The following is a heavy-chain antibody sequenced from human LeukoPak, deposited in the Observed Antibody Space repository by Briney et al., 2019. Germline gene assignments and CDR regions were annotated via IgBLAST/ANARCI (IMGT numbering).Heavy chain of an antibody. V-gene: IGHV3-74*01. CDR1: GFTFSNYW. CDR3: ARVSSGEQWLAFDY. J-gene: IGHJ4*02. Sequence: GGSLRLSCAASGFTFSNYWMHWVRQVPGKGLVWVSRIKDDGSMTDYADSVKGRFTISRDNDKSTLYLRMDSLRAEDTAVYYCARVSSGEQWLAFDYWGQGTLVTVFS. D-gene: IGHD6-19*01. CDR2: IKDDGSMT.